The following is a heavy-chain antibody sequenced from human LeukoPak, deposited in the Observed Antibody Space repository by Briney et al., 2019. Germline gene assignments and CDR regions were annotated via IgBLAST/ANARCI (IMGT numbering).Heavy chain of an antibody. CDR1: GFTFSSFS. CDR2: ISSSLSST. J-gene: IGHJ4*02. Sequence: TGGSLRLSCVASGFTFSSFSMKWVRQAPGKGLEWVSSISSSLSSTYYADSVKGRFTISRDNSKNSLYLQMNSLRAEDTAVYYCARDEALDYWGQGTLVTVSS. V-gene: IGHV3-21*01. CDR3: ARDEALDY.